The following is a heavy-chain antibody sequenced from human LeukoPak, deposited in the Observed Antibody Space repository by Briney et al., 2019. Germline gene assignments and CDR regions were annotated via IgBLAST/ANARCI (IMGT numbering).Heavy chain of an antibody. CDR1: GGSISSSSYY. J-gene: IGHJ4*02. Sequence: KPSETLSLTCTVSGGSISSSSYYWGWIRQPPGKGLEWIGSIYYSGSTYYNPSLKSRVTMSVDMSTRQISLKLSSVTAADTAVYYCATAVGGDGSGSLWGPGTLVTVSS. D-gene: IGHD3-10*01. CDR3: ATAVGGDGSGSL. CDR2: IYYSGST. V-gene: IGHV4-39*07.